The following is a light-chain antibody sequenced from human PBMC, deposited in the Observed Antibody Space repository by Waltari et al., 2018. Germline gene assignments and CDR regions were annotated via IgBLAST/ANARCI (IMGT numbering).Light chain of an antibody. V-gene: IGLV1-40*01. J-gene: IGLJ3*02. Sequence: QSVLTQPPSLSGAPGQRVTISCTGSSSNLGSGYDVHWYQQLPGTAPKLLIYGNNNPPSGVPDRFSGSRSGTSASLAITGLQAEDEADYYCQSYDNSLSGAWVFGGGTKLTVL. CDR2: GNN. CDR3: QSYDNSLSGAWV. CDR1: SSNLGSGYD.